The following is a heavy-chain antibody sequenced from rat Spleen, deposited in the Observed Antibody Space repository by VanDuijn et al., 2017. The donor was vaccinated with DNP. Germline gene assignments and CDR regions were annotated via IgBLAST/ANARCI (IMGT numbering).Heavy chain of an antibody. Sequence: EVQLVESGGGLVQPGRSLKLSCAASGFTFSNCNMAWVRQAPKKGLEWVATISYDGSSTYYRDSVKGRFTISRDEAKSTLYLQMDSLRSEDTANYFCARHDHYGNYHFYAMDALGQGTSVTVSS. CDR2: ISYDGSST. V-gene: IGHV5-7*01. D-gene: IGHD1-12*03. CDR3: ARHDHYGNYHFYAMDA. CDR1: GFTFSNCN. J-gene: IGHJ4*01.